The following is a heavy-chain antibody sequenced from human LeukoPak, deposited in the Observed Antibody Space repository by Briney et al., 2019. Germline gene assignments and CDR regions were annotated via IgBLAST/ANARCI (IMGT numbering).Heavy chain of an antibody. D-gene: IGHD3-10*01. CDR3: AREYGSGSYYNQGLDY. Sequence: GGSLRLSCAASGFTFSSYAMSWVRQAPGKGLEWVSAISGSGGSTYYADSVKGRFTISRDNSKNTLYLQMNSLRAEDTAVYYCAREYGSGSYYNQGLDYWGQGTLVTVSS. J-gene: IGHJ4*02. CDR1: GFTFSSYA. V-gene: IGHV3-23*01. CDR2: ISGSGGST.